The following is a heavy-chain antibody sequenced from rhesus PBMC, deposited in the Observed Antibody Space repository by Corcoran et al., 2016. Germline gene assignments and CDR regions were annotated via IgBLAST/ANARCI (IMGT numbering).Heavy chain of an antibody. Sequence: EVHLVESGGGLAEPGGSLRLSCAASGITFRTYWRHWIRRAPGKGLEGISVNNSKSTTIDYADSVKDRFTISRENAENTVYLQMNSLRPEDTAVYYCVKEDDAFDFWGQGLRVTVSS. CDR2: NNSKSTTI. J-gene: IGHJ3*01. V-gene: IGHV3-14*01. CDR3: VKEDDAFDF. CDR1: GITFRTYW.